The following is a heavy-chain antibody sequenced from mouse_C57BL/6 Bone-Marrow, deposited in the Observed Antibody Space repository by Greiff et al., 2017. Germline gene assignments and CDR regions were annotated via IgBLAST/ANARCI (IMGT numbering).Heavy chain of an antibody. Sequence: EVKLMESGGGLVQPGGSMKLSCVASGFTFSNYWMNWVRQSPEKGLEWVAQIRLKSDNYATHYAESVKGRFTISRDDSKSSVYLQMNNLRAEDTGIYYCTGRGGAWFAYWGQGTLVTVSA. CDR1: GFTFSNYW. CDR2: IRLKSDNYAT. CDR3: TGRGGAWFAY. V-gene: IGHV6-3*01. J-gene: IGHJ3*01.